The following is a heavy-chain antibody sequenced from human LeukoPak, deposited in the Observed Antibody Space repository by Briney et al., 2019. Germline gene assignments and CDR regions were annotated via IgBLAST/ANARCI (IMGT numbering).Heavy chain of an antibody. V-gene: IGHV3-30*18. D-gene: IGHD3-10*01. CDR1: GFTFSDYG. J-gene: IGHJ4*02. CDR3: AKDRGFGVFFQYYFDY. Sequence: GGSLRLSCAVSGFTFSDYGMHWVRQAPGKGLEWVAVISYDGSNYYYGDSVKGRFSISRDNSKNTLYLQMNSLRAEDTAVYYCAKDRGFGVFFQYYFDYWGQGTLVTVSS. CDR2: ISYDGSNY.